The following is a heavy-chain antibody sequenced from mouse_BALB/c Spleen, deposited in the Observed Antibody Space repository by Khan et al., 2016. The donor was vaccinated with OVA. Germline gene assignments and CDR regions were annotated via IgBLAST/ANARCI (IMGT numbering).Heavy chain of an antibody. CDR2: ISDGGGST. V-gene: IGHV5-4*02. CDR3: ARAGYGGFAY. Sequence: EVELVESGGGLVKPGGSLKLSCAASGFSFSDYYMYWIRQTPEKRLEWVATISDGGGSTYYPDSVKGRFTISRANAKNNLYLQMSSLKSEDTAIYYCARAGYGGFAYWGQGTLVTVSA. J-gene: IGHJ3*01. D-gene: IGHD1-1*02. CDR1: GFSFSDYY.